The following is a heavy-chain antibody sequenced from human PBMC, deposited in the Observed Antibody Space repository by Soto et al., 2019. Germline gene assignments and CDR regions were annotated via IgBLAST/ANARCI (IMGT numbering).Heavy chain of an antibody. V-gene: IGHV3-23*01. J-gene: IGHJ4*02. D-gene: IGHD2-2*01. CDR2: ISGSGGST. CDR3: AKLGGYCSSTSCPPDY. CDR1: GFXXXXXA. Sequence: EVQLLESGGGLXXXGGSXXLSCAASGFXXXXXAMSXXXQAPGKGLEWVSAISGSGGSTYYADSVKGRFTISRDNSKNTLYLQMNSLRAEDTAVYYCAKLGGYCSSTSCPPDYWGQGTLVTVSS.